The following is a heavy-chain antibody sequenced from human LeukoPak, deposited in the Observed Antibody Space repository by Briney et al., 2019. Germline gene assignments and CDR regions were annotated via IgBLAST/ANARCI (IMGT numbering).Heavy chain of an antibody. CDR1: GYTFTSYY. J-gene: IGHJ4*02. Sequence: ASVKVSCKASGYTFTSYYMHWVRQAPGQGLEWMGIINPSGGSTSYAQKFQGRVTMTRDTSTSTVYMELSSLRSEDTAVYYCASSWVTATSSIVSVFDYWGQGTLVTVSS. CDR2: INPSGGST. V-gene: IGHV1-46*01. CDR3: ASSWVTATSSIVSVFDY. D-gene: IGHD2-21*02.